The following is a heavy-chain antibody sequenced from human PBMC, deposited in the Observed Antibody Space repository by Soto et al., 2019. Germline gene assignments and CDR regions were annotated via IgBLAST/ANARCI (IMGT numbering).Heavy chain of an antibody. V-gene: IGHV4-59*03. CDR1: GDAISNYY. J-gene: IGHJ4*02. D-gene: IGHD1-20*01. CDR3: ARGTRALITSFFAS. Sequence: LQESGPRLVKPSETLSLNCSVSGDAISNYYWSWIRQTPGRGLEWIGCVHESGITDYNPSLRGRVIISLHTSKGQFSLSLRSATAADTATYYCARGTRALITSFFASWGQGIPVTVSS. CDR2: VHESGIT.